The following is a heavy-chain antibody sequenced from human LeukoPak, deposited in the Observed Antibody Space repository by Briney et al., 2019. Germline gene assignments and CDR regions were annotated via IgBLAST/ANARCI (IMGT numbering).Heavy chain of an antibody. CDR3: ARGLSRWSTPTSSYYYRMEV. Sequence: SVKVSCKASGGTLSSYSISWVRQAPGQGLEWMGAIIPIFGSANFAQKFQGRVTITADDSTNTAYMELSSLRSEDTAFYYCARGLSRWSTPTSSYYYRMEVWGQGTTVVVSS. D-gene: IGHD4-23*01. J-gene: IGHJ6*02. V-gene: IGHV1-69*13. CDR1: GGTLSSYS. CDR2: IIPIFGSA.